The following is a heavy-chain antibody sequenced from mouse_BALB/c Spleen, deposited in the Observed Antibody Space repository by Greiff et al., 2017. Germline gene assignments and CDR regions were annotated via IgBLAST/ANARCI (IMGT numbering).Heavy chain of an antibody. CDR2: INSNGGST. V-gene: IGHV5-6-2*01. Sequence: EVQLVESGGGLVKPGGSLKLSCAASGFTFSSYYMSWVRQTPEKRLELVAAINSNGGSTYYPDTVKGRFTISRDNAKNTLYLQMSSLKSEDTALYYCARHEVRALYYYAMDYWGQGTSVTVSS. J-gene: IGHJ4*01. CDR1: GFTFSSYY. CDR3: ARHEVRALYYYAMDY. D-gene: IGHD2-14*01.